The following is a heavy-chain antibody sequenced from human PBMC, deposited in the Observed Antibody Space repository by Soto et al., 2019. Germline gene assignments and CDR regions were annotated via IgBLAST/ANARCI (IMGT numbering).Heavy chain of an antibody. CDR3: ASQILEWLASSSYYYYGMDV. D-gene: IGHD3-3*01. Sequence: GASVKVSCKASGGTFSSYAISWVRPAPGQGLEWMGGIIPIFGTANYAQKFQGGVTITADESTSTAYMELSSLRSEDTAVYYCASQILEWLASSSYYYYGMDVWGQGTTVTVSS. CDR2: IIPIFGTA. CDR1: GGTFSSYA. V-gene: IGHV1-69*13. J-gene: IGHJ6*02.